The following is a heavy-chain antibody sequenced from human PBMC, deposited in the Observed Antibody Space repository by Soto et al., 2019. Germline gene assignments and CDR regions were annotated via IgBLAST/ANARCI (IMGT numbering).Heavy chain of an antibody. Sequence: QVQLVESGGGVVRPGRSLRLSCVASGFTFRDYGKHWVRQAPGNGLEWVAGISHHGLKEHYADSEKGRFTISRDNSKKTVYLQSNSLRGDFTAVYYCAKDWVGGSNKYYFEYWGQGTLVTVSS. CDR3: AKDWVGGSNKYYFEY. J-gene: IGHJ4*02. CDR2: ISHHGLKE. D-gene: IGHD1-26*01. V-gene: IGHV3-30*18. CDR1: GFTFRDYG.